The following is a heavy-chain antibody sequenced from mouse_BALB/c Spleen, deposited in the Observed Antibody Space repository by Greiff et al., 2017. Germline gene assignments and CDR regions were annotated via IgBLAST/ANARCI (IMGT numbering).Heavy chain of an antibody. D-gene: IGHD4-1*01. V-gene: IGHV3-2*02. CDR2: ISYSGST. CDR1: GYSITSDYA. J-gene: IGHJ2*01. Sequence: EVKLVESGPGLVKPSQSLSLTCTVTGYSITSDYAWNWIRQFPGNKLEWMGYISYSGSTSYNPSLKSRISITRDTSKNQFFLQLNSVTTEDTATYYCARQGELAYYFDYWGQGTTLTVSS. CDR3: ARQGELAYYFDY.